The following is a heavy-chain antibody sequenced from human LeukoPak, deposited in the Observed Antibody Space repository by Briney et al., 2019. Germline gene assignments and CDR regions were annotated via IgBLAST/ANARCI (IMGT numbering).Heavy chain of an antibody. CDR3: ARMRGVFIAAARA. J-gene: IGHJ4*02. CDR2: IIPILGIA. D-gene: IGHD6-13*01. V-gene: IGHV1-69*04. Sequence: GSSVKVSCKASGGTFSSYAISWVRQAPGQGLEWMGRIIPILGIANYAQKFQGRVTITADKSTSTAYMELSSLRSEDTAVYYCARMRGVFIAAARAWGQGTLVTVSS. CDR1: GGTFSSYA.